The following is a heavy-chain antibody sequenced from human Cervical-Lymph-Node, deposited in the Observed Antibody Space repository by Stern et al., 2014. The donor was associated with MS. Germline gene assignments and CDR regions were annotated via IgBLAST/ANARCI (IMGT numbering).Heavy chain of an antibody. J-gene: IGHJ5*02. CDR2: INPFGGRT. Sequence: VQLLESGAEVKKPGASVKLSCKASGYTFTNYYMHWVRLAPGPVLPWMGRINPFGGRTHLPQRSQGRVVLTTDTSTSTLYMELSSLTSEDTAIYYCARESPGLTWFDPWGQGTLVTVSS. V-gene: IGHV1-46*01. CDR3: ARESPGLTWFDP. CDR1: GYTFTNYY. D-gene: IGHD3/OR15-3a*01.